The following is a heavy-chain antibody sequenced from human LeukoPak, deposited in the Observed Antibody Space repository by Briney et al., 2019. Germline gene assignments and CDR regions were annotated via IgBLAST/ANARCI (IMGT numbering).Heavy chain of an antibody. J-gene: IGHJ4*02. CDR1: GFTFSSYA. CDR3: ARMMYSSGYYSFGY. CDR2: IWYDGSNK. Sequence: GGSLRLSCAASGFTFSSYAMHWVRQAPGKGLEWVAVIWYDGSNKYYADSVKGRFTISRDNSKNTLYLQMNSLRAEDTAVYYCARMMYSSGYYSFGYWGQGTLVTVSS. D-gene: IGHD3-22*01. V-gene: IGHV3-33*08.